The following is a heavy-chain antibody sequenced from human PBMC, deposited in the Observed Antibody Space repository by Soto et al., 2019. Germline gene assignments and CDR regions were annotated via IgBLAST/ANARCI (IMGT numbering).Heavy chain of an antibody. J-gene: IGHJ6*02. CDR3: ARGLLTIVGVFSRSIPLNEKYFCGMDV. V-gene: IGHV1-69*13. CDR1: AGTFISYS. D-gene: IGHD3-3*01. Sequence: GASVLASCKASAGTFISYSISWVRRPPAQGLEWMGGIIPTFGTASYAQTFQGRVTMTADASTSTAYMELISLSSAGTAVYYCARGLLTIVGVFSRSIPLNEKYFCGMDVWGQGATVTVSS. CDR2: IIPTFGTA.